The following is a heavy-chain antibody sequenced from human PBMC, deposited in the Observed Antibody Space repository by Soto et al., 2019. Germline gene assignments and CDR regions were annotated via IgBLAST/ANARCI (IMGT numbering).Heavy chain of an antibody. V-gene: IGHV3-7*01. CDR1: GFTFSSYW. D-gene: IGHD2-2*01. CDR3: ARDSRIVARPAMGSVGFDP. CDR2: IKQDGSEK. J-gene: IGHJ5*02. Sequence: GGSLRLSCTASGFTFSSYWMSWVRQAPGKGLEWVANIKQDGSEKYHVHSVKGRFTISRDNAKSSLYLQMDSLRAEDTAVYYCARDSRIVARPAMGSVGFDPWGQGTLVTVSS.